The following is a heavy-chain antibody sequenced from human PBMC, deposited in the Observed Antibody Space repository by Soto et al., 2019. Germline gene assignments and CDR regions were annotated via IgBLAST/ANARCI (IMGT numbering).Heavy chain of an antibody. V-gene: IGHV1-8*01. CDR2: MNPNSGNT. CDR1: GYTFTSYD. D-gene: IGHD4-17*01. CDR3: AKSMTTVTSIYYYYGMDV. Sequence: ASVKVSCKASGYTFTSYDINWVRQATGQGLEWMGWMNPNSGNTGYAQKFQGRVTMTRNTSISTAYMELSSLRSEDTAVYYCAKSMTTVTSIYYYYGMDVWGQGTTATVSS. J-gene: IGHJ6*02.